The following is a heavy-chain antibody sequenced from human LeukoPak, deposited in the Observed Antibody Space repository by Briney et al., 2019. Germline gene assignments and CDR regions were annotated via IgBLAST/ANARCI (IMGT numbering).Heavy chain of an antibody. Sequence: ASVKVSCKASGYTFTGYYMHWVRQAPGQGLEWMGWINPNSGGTNYAQKFQGWVTMTRDTSTSTAYMELSSLTTDDTAVYYCASVTYSDTSSDFDYWGQGALVTVSS. CDR2: INPNSGGT. V-gene: IGHV1-2*04. J-gene: IGHJ4*02. CDR1: GYTFTGYY. D-gene: IGHD3-16*01. CDR3: ASVTYSDTSSDFDY.